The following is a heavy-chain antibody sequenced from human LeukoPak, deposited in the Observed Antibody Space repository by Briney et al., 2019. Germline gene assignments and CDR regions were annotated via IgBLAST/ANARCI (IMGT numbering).Heavy chain of an antibody. CDR3: ARDKGVSRETYLDY. J-gene: IGHJ4*02. Sequence: PGGSLRLSCAASGFTFSDYYMSWIRQAPGKGLEWISYISSSGTTIYYADSVKGRFTISRNNAKNSLYLQMNSLRAEDTAVYFCARDKGVSRETYLDYWGQGTLVTVSS. CDR2: ISSSGTTI. V-gene: IGHV3-11*04. D-gene: IGHD3-10*01. CDR1: GFTFSDYY.